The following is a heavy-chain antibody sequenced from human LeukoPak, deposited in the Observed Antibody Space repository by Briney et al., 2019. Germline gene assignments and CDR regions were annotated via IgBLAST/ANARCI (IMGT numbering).Heavy chain of an antibody. D-gene: IGHD2-2*01. CDR2: IYYGGST. CDR1: GGSFSGYY. J-gene: IGHJ4*02. Sequence: SETLSLTCAVYGGSFSGYYWSWIRQPPGKGLEWIGSIYYGGSTYYNPSLKSRVTISVDTSKNQFSLKLSSVTAADTAVYYCASGGDQLPIVHSWGQGTLVTVSS. V-gene: IGHV4-34*01. CDR3: ASGGDQLPIVHS.